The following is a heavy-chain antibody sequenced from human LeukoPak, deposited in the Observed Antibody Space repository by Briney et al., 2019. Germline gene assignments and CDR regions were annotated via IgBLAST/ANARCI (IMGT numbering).Heavy chain of an antibody. CDR1: GGSFSGYY. D-gene: IGHD5-12*01. CDR3: AGVAGSGYGDYVAY. J-gene: IGHJ4*02. CDR2: INHSGST. V-gene: IGHV4-34*01. Sequence: SETLSLTCAVYGGSFSGYYWNWIRQPPGKGLEWIGEINHSGSTNYNPSLKSRVTILVDTSKNQFSLKLSSVTAADTAVYYCAGVAGSGYGDYVAYWGQGSLVTVSS.